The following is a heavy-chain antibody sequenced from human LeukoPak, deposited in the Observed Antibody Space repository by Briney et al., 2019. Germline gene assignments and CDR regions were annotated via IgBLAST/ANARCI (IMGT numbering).Heavy chain of an antibody. J-gene: IGHJ4*02. CDR3: AKESSGGNFGGN. CDR1: GFTFSSYA. V-gene: IGHV3-23*01. CDR2: ISGSGGRT. D-gene: IGHD2-15*01. Sequence: GGSLRLSCAASGFTFSSYAMSWVRRAPGKGLEWVSGISGSGGRTDYADSVKGRFTISRDNSKNTVHLQMNSLRAEDTAVYYCAKESSGGNFGGNWGQGTLVTVSS.